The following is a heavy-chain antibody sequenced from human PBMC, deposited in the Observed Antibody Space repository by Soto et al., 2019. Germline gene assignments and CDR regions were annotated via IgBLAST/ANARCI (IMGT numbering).Heavy chain of an antibody. CDR2: TSYGGNT. CDR1: GGSIGAYY. J-gene: IGHJ3*02. D-gene: IGHD1-1*01. V-gene: IGHV4-59*01. CDR3: ATRDWNDAFHI. Sequence: AETLSLTCTVSGGSIGAYYWSWVRQPSGKGLEWIGYTSYGGNTNYNPSLRSRVTISIDASKNQFSLKLSSMTAADTAVYYCATRDWNDAFHIPGQGTIVTISS.